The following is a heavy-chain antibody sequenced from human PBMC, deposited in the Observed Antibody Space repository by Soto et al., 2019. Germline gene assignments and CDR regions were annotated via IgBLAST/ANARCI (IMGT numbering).Heavy chain of an antibody. V-gene: IGHV3-53*01. CDR2: IYAGGNT. Sequence: VQLVESGGTLVQPGGSLRLSCAASGFSVTSNYMTWVRQAPGKGLECVSVIYAGGNTYYPASVKGRFTISSDNSKNTLFLQMNNLRAEDTAVYYCARVTTFYDILTSSYALNYFDYWGQGTRVTVSS. D-gene: IGHD3-9*01. CDR3: ARVTTFYDILTSSYALNYFDY. J-gene: IGHJ4*02. CDR1: GFSVTSNY.